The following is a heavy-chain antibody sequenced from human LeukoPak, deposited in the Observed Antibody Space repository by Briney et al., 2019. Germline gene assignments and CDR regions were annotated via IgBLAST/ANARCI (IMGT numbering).Heavy chain of an antibody. Sequence: PGGPLRLSCAASGLTFDDYAMHWVRQAPGKGLEWVSGISWNSGSIDYADSVKGRFTISRDNAKNSLYLQMNSLRAEDTALYYCAKDYCSSSSRYYNYWGQGTLVTVSS. J-gene: IGHJ4*02. CDR2: ISWNSGSI. CDR1: GLTFDDYA. V-gene: IGHV3-9*01. CDR3: AKDYCSSSSRYYNY. D-gene: IGHD2-2*01.